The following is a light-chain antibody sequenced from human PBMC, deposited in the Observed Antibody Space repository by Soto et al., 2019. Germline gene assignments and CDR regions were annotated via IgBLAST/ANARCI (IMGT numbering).Light chain of an antibody. CDR3: QQYDSSPVT. CDR2: GAS. J-gene: IGKJ1*01. V-gene: IGKV3-20*01. Sequence: EIXLTXXXXTLSLSPGERATLSCRASQSVSSSYLAWYQQKPDQAPRLLIYGASSRATGIPDRFSGSGSGTDFTLTISRLEPEDFAVYYCQQYDSSPVTFGQGTKVEIK. CDR1: QSVSSSY.